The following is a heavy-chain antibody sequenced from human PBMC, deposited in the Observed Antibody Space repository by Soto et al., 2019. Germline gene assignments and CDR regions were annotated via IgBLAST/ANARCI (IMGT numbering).Heavy chain of an antibody. CDR2: VNLDGSST. V-gene: IGHV3-74*01. J-gene: IGHJ4*02. CDR3: ARYYGSGTYSVDY. CDR1: GFTFSNYF. D-gene: IGHD3-10*01. Sequence: PGGSLRLSCAASGFTFSNYFLSWVRQAAGKGLVWVSRVNLDGSSTSYADFVKGRFAISRDNAKNTLYLQLNSLRAEDTALYYCARYYGSGTYSVDYWGQGTPVTVS.